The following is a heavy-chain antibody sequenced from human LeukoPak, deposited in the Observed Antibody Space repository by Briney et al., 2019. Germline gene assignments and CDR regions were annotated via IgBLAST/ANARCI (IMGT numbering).Heavy chain of an antibody. Sequence: ASVKVSCTASGYTLTSYGISWVRQAPGQGLEWMGWISAYNGNTNYAQKLQGRVTMTTDTSTSTAYMELRSLRSNDTAVYYCARDVGGGITMVRGVIIPYYYYGMDVWGQGTTVTVSS. CDR3: ARDVGGGITMVRGVIIPYYYYGMDV. V-gene: IGHV1-18*01. CDR1: GYTLTSYG. J-gene: IGHJ6*02. CDR2: ISAYNGNT. D-gene: IGHD3-10*01.